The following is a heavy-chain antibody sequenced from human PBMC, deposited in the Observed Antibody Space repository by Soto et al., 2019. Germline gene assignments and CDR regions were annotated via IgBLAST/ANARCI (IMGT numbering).Heavy chain of an antibody. Sequence: EVQLLESGGGLVQPGGSLRLSCAASGFTFSSYAMSWVRQAPGKGLEWVSAISGSGGSTYYADSVKGRFTISRDNSKNKLYLQMNSLGAEDTAVYYCATLITGPTFITEKIDYWGQGALVTASS. J-gene: IGHJ4*02. CDR2: ISGSGGST. CDR3: ATLITGPTFITEKIDY. V-gene: IGHV3-23*01. CDR1: GFTFSSYA. D-gene: IGHD1-20*01.